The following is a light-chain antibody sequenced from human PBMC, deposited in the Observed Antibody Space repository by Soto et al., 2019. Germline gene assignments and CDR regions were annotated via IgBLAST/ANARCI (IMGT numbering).Light chain of an antibody. CDR1: VSDIATFNY. CDR3: NSYSSTSFYV. Sequence: QSVLAQPASVSGSPGQSITISCTGSVSDIATFNYVSWYQQYPGKAPKLLIYQVTSRASGVSHRFSGSKSGNTAALTISGLQPEDEAEYYCNSYSSTSFYVYSTGTKVTVL. CDR2: QVT. J-gene: IGLJ1*01. V-gene: IGLV2-14*01.